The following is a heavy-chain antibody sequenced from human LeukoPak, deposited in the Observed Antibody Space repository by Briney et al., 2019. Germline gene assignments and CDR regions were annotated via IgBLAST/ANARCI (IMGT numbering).Heavy chain of an antibody. D-gene: IGHD2-15*01. CDR2: FDPEDGET. J-gene: IGHJ5*02. CDR1: GYTLTELS. CDR3: ATADIVGPPYNWFDP. Sequence: ASVKVSCKVSGYTLTELSMHWVRQAPGKGLEWMGGFDPEDGETIYAQKFQGRVTMTEDTSTDTAYMELSSLRSEDTAVYYCATADIVGPPYNWFDPWGQGTLVTVSS. V-gene: IGHV1-24*01.